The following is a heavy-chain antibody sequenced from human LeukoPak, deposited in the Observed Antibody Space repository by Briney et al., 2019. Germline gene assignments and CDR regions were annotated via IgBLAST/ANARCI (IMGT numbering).Heavy chain of an antibody. CDR2: IYYSGST. Sequence: SETLSLTCTVSGGSISSSSYYWGWIRQPPGKGLEWIGSIYYSGSTNYNPSHKSRVTISVDKSKNQFSLKLSSVIAADTAVYYCARVGIVVVPAAMDHYYYGMDVWGQGTTVTVSS. D-gene: IGHD2-2*01. V-gene: IGHV4-39*07. CDR3: ARVGIVVVPAAMDHYYYGMDV. CDR1: GGSISSSSYY. J-gene: IGHJ6*02.